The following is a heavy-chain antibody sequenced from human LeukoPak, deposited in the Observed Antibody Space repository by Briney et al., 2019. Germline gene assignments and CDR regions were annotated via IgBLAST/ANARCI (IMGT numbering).Heavy chain of an antibody. D-gene: IGHD3-10*01. V-gene: IGHV5-51*01. CDR2: IYPGDSDT. J-gene: IGHJ4*02. CDR3: ATTPYGSGSSFDY. CDR1: GYSFTSYW. Sequence: GEPLKIPCKGSGYSFTSYWIGWVRQMPGKGLEWMGIIYPGDSDTRYSPSFQGQVTISADKSISTAYLQWSSLKASDTAMYYCATTPYGSGSSFDYWGQGTLVTVSS.